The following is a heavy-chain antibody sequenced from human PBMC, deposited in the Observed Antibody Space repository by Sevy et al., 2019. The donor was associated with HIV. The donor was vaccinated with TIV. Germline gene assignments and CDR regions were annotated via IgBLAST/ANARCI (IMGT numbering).Heavy chain of an antibody. Sequence: GGSLRLSCAASGFTFSSYAMSWVRQAPGKGLQWVSVISGSGGSTYYADSVKGRFTIFRDNSKNTLYLQMNSLRAEDTAVYYCARRPDFGVVIPTGVMDVWGQGTTVTVPS. CDR2: ISGSGGST. CDR3: ARRPDFGVVIPTGVMDV. D-gene: IGHD3-3*01. CDR1: GFTFSSYA. V-gene: IGHV3-23*01. J-gene: IGHJ6*02.